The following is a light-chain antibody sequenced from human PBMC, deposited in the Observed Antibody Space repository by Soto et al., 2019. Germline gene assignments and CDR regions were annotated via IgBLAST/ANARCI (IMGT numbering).Light chain of an antibody. CDR1: QSLLHSNGYNY. CDR2: LGS. CDR3: MQPLQTPKT. V-gene: IGKV2-28*01. J-gene: IGKJ1*01. Sequence: DIVMTQSPLSLPVAPGEPASISCRSSQSLLHSNGYNYLGWYLQKPGQSPQLLMYLGSDRASGVPDRFSRSGSGTDFTLKISRVEAEDVGVSYCMQPLQTPKTFGQGTKVELK.